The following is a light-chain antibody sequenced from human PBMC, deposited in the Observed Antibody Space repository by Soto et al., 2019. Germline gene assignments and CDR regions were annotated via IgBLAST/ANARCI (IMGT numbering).Light chain of an antibody. CDR3: QQYGSSPIT. J-gene: IGKJ5*01. Sequence: ESGLRQSPGTVSLSPGQRGTLSCRASQSVSRDCLTWYQQKPGLAPRPLIYGASRRATGIPDRFSGSGSGTDFTLTISRLEPEDFAVYYCQQYGSSPITFGQGTRLEIK. CDR2: GAS. V-gene: IGKV3-20*01. CDR1: QSVSRDC.